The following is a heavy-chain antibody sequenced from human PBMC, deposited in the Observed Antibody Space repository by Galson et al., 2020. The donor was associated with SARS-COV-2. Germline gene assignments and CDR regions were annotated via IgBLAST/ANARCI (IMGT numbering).Heavy chain of an antibody. Sequence: SEPLSLTCPVSGGSISGTIYYWSWILQPAWNGLEWIGRIHISGCTNYNPSLKSRATISIDTSKNQFSLRLSSVTAADTAIYYCASGPVAGSGEWGQGTLVTVSS. CDR2: IHISGCT. D-gene: IGHD6-19*01. CDR3: ASGPVAGSGE. V-gene: IGHV4-61*02. J-gene: IGHJ4*02. CDR1: GGSISGTIYY.